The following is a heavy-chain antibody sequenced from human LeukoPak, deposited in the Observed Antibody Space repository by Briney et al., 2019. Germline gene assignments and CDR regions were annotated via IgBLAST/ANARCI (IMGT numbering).Heavy chain of an antibody. CDR2: TSYSGGA. D-gene: IGHD2/OR15-2a*01. CDR3: ATAEWEYFYYDS. J-gene: IGHJ4*02. CDR1: GASVSGGRYY. Sequence: SESLSLTCTVSGASVSGGRYYWSWIRQHPGKGLEWIGFTSYSGGAFYNPSLMSRIIMSVDRSQNQFSLKLNALTAADTAVYFCATAEWEYFYYDSWGQGALVSVSS. V-gene: IGHV4-31*03.